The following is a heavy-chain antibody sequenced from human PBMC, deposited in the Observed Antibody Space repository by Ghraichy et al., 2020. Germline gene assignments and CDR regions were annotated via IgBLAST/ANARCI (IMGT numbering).Heavy chain of an antibody. CDR2: IVVGSGNT. J-gene: IGHJ4*02. Sequence: SVKVSCKASGFTFTSSAVQWVRQARGQRLEWIGWIVVGSGNTNYAQKFQERVTITRDMSTSTAYMELSSLRSEDTAVYYCVTYYDSSGYSYFDYWGQGTLVTVSS. V-gene: IGHV1-58*01. CDR3: VTYYDSSGYSYFDY. CDR1: GFTFTSSA. D-gene: IGHD3-22*01.